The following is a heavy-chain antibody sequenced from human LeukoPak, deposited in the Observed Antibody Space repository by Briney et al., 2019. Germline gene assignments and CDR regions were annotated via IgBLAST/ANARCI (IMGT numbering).Heavy chain of an antibody. Sequence: SETLSLTCPVYGGSFSGYYWSWIRQPPGKGLEWIGEIHQTGSTKYNPSLKSRVTISVDTSQNQFSLELSSVTAADTAVYYCARVGFGELSPASYYYYYGMDVWGQGTTVTVSS. V-gene: IGHV4-34*01. D-gene: IGHD3-10*01. J-gene: IGHJ6*02. CDR1: GGSFSGYY. CDR2: IHQTGST. CDR3: ARVGFGELSPASYYYYYGMDV.